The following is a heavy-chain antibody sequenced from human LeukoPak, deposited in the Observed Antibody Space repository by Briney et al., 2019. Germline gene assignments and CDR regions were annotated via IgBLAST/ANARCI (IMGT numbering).Heavy chain of an antibody. J-gene: IGHJ4*02. CDR2: INPNSGGT. D-gene: IGHD2-2*01. CDR3: ALAFSIVVVPAASGY. Sequence: ASVKVSCKASGYTFTGYYMHWVRQAPGQGLEWMGWINPNSGGTNYAQKFQGRVTMTRDTSISTAYMELSRLRSDDTAVYYCALAFSIVVVPAASGYWGQGTLVTVSS. CDR1: GYTFTGYY. V-gene: IGHV1-2*02.